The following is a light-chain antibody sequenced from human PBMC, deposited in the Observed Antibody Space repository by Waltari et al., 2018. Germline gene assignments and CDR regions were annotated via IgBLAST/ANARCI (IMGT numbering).Light chain of an antibody. V-gene: IGKV3-11*02. J-gene: IGKJ1*01. Sequence: SRRASDSIGIYRACGQQKPGEAPRLLIFDACRRASGVPARCSGSGSVRDFALTISYLEPEEAAVYYCQQRTNWPPWTFGQGTKLEI. CDR3: QQRTNWPPWT. CDR2: DAC. CDR1: DSIGIY.